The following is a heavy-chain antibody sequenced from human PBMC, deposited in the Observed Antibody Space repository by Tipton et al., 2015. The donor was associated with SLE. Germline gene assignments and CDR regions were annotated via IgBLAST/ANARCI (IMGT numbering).Heavy chain of an antibody. J-gene: IGHJ3*02. V-gene: IGHV4-59*01. CDR2: IYYSGST. D-gene: IGHD6-19*01. CDR3: ARGVAVADAFDI. CDR1: GGSFSGYY. Sequence: LRLSCAVYGGSFSGYYWSWIRQPPGKGLEWIGYIYYSGSTNYNPSLKSRVTISVGTSKNQFSLKLSSVTAADTAVYYCARGVAVADAFDIWGQGTMVTVSS.